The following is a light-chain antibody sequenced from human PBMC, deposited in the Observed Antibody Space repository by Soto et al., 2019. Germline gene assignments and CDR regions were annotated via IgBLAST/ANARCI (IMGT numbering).Light chain of an antibody. CDR1: QGISRY. CDR2: LTS. J-gene: IGKJ1*01. V-gene: IGKV1-39*01. CDR3: QQSYSTLWT. Sequence: IQMTQSPSSLSASVGDRVSITCRASQGISRYLNWYQQKPGKAPKLLISLTSSLQSEVPSRFSGSGSGTDFTLTISSLQPEDFATYYCQQSYSTLWTFGQGTKVDIK.